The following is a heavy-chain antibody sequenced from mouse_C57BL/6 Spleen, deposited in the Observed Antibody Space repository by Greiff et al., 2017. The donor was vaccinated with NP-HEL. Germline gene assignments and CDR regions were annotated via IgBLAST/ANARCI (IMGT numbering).Heavy chain of an antibody. Sequence: QVQLQQSGPELVKPGASVKISCKASGYAFSSSWMNWVKQRPGKGLEWIGRIYPGDGDTNYNGKFKGKATLTADKSSSTAYMQLSSLTSEDSAVYFCAIYDYCFPYWGQGTTLTVSS. J-gene: IGHJ2*01. CDR1: GYAFSSSW. D-gene: IGHD2-4*01. CDR3: AIYDYCFPY. V-gene: IGHV1-82*01. CDR2: IYPGDGDT.